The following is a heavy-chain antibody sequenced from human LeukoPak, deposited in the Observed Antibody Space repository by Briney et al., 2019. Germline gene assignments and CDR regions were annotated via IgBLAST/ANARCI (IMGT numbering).Heavy chain of an antibody. CDR1: GYTFTSYG. D-gene: IGHD3-10*01. CDR3: ARVEASGGYNSPARPNYYYYYMDV. V-gene: IGHV1-18*01. CDR2: ISAYNGNK. Sequence: GSSVKVSRKACGYTFTSYGISWLGQAPGQGLEWMGWISAYNGNKNYAQKLQGRVTMTTDTYTSTAYMELRSLRSDDTAVYYCARVEASGGYNSPARPNYYYYYMDVWGKGTTVTVSS. J-gene: IGHJ6*03.